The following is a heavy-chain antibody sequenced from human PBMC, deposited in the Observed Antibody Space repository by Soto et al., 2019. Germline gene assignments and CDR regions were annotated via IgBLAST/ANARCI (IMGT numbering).Heavy chain of an antibody. Sequence: PSETLSLTCTVSGGSISSYYGSWIRQPPGKGLEWIGYIYYSGSTNYNPSLKSRVTISVDTSKNQFSLKLSSVTAADTAVYYCARDRGVVVVPAASAYYGMDVWGQGTTVTVSS. CDR3: ARDRGVVVVPAASAYYGMDV. D-gene: IGHD2-2*01. CDR1: GGSISSYY. J-gene: IGHJ6*02. V-gene: IGHV4-59*01. CDR2: IYYSGST.